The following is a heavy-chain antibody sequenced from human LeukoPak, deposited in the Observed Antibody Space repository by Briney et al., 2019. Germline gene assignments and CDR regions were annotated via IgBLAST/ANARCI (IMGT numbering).Heavy chain of an antibody. V-gene: IGHV4-34*01. D-gene: IGHD4-23*01. J-gene: IGHJ4*02. CDR1: GGSFSGYY. CDR2: INHSGST. CDR3: ARVSNSKIDF. Sequence: SETLSLTCAVYGGSFSGYYWSWIRQPPGKGLEWIGEINHSGSTNYNPSLKSRVTISVDTSKNQFSLKLSSVTAADTAVYYCARVSNSKIDFWGQGILVTVSS.